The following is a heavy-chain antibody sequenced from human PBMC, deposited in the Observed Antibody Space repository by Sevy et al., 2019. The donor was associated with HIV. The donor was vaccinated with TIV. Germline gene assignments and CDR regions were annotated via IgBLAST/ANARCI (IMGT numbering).Heavy chain of an antibody. V-gene: IGHV1-2*02. CDR1: GYTFTGYY. Sequence: ASVKVSCKASGYTFTGYYIHWVRQAPGQGLEWMGWMNPNSGGTNYAQKFQGRVTMTRDTSISTAYMELSRLRSDDTAVYYCARAPRLRLGELSLYGNFDYWGQGTLVTVSS. CDR2: MNPNSGGT. D-gene: IGHD3-16*02. CDR3: ARAPRLRLGELSLYGNFDY. J-gene: IGHJ4*02.